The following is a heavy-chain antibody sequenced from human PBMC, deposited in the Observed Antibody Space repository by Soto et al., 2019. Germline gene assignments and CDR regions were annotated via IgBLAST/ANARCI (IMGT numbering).Heavy chain of an antibody. CDR2: ISYSGNT. Sequence: QVQLQESGPGLVKPSETLSLTCTVSGGSIINGYWSWIRQPPGKGLEWIGYISYSGNTNYNPSLKSRLTMSVDTLKNQFSLSLISVTTADTAVYYCAVLRGYAGSPIDYWGQGTLVTVSS. CDR1: GGSIINGY. J-gene: IGHJ4*02. V-gene: IGHV4-59*01. D-gene: IGHD2-15*01. CDR3: AVLRGYAGSPIDY.